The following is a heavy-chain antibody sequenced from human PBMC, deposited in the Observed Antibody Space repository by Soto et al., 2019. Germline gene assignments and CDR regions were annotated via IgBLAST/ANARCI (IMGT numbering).Heavy chain of an antibody. CDR1: GFTFSTYD. CDR3: ARDRDGDEEVDP. V-gene: IGHV3-48*02. Sequence: PGGSLRLSCAASGFTFSTYDMNWVRQAPGKGLEWISFISGTSPTTSYADSVRGRFTISRDDARNSLYLQMNSLRDDDTAVYYCARDRDGDEEVDPWGQGTLVTVTS. CDR2: ISGTSPTT. J-gene: IGHJ5*02.